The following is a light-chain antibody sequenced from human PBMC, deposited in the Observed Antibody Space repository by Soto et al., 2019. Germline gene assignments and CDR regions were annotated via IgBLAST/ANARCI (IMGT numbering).Light chain of an antibody. J-gene: IGKJ1*01. CDR3: QQYIYWPWT. Sequence: EIEMTQSPATLSVSPGERATLSCRASQSVSSTLAWYQQKPGQAPRLLIYGASTRATGIPARFSGSGSGTEFTLTISSLQSEDFAVYYCQQYIYWPWTFRQGTKVDIK. CDR2: GAS. CDR1: QSVSST. V-gene: IGKV3-15*01.